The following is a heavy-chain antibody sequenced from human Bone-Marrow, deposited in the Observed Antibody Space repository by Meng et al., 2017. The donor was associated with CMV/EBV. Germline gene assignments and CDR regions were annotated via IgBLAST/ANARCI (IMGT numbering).Heavy chain of an antibody. Sequence: SVKVSCKASGGNFKTYTITWVRQAPGQGFEWVGRITPKLGITNYSPKFNGRLNLIADQSTRTAYMELNSLRSEDTAIYYCARGKGYGDDGYRGSNWFDPWGQGTLVTVSS. J-gene: IGHJ5*02. CDR3: ARGKGYGDDGYRGSNWFDP. CDR2: ITPKLGIT. CDR1: GGNFKTYT. V-gene: IGHV1-69*02. D-gene: IGHD5-12*01.